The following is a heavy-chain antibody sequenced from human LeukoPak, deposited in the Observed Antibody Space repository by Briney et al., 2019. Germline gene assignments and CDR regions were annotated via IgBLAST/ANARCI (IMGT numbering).Heavy chain of an antibody. Sequence: PSETLSLTCTVSGGSISSNYWSWIRQPPGKGLEWIGNIDYSENTDCNPSLKSRVTMSIDTSKNQFSLNLTSVTAADAAVYFCARDPYGGYYFDSWGQGTLVTVSS. CDR3: ARDPYGGYYFDS. J-gene: IGHJ4*02. CDR1: GGSISSNY. V-gene: IGHV4-59*01. CDR2: IDYSENT. D-gene: IGHD4-23*01.